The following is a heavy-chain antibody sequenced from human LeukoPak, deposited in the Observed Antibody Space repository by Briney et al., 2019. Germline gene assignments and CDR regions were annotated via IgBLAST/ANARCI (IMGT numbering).Heavy chain of an antibody. CDR2: IGPNNGNT. CDR1: GYNFMNYG. D-gene: IGHD1-26*01. CDR3: ARRHSLLTDPLSHHYYYLVV. Sequence: ASVKVSCKASGYNFMNYGISWVRHAPGQGLEWMGWIGPNNGNTNFGQNFLGRVTRTADTSTTTVYMELASLRSDGTATYYCARRHSLLTDPLSHHYYYLVVWGKGTTV. V-gene: IGHV1-18*01. J-gene: IGHJ6*03.